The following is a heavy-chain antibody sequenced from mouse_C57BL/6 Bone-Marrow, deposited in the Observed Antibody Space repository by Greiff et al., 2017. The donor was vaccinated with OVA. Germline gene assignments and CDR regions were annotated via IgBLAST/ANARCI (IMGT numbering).Heavy chain of an antibody. V-gene: IGHV1-55*01. CDR2: IYPGSGRT. J-gene: IGHJ4*01. CDR3: ARSGITTVEGDYAMDY. CDR1: GYTFTSYW. Sequence: QVQLQQPGAELVKPGASVKMSCKASGYTFTSYWITWVKQRPGQGLEWIGDIYPGSGRTNYNEKFKSKATLTVDTSSSTDYMQISSLTSEESAVYYCARSGITTVEGDYAMDYWGQGTSVTVSS. D-gene: IGHD1-1*01.